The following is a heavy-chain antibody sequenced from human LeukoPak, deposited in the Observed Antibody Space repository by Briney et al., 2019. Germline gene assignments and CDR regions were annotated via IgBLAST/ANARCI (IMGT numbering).Heavy chain of an antibody. J-gene: IGHJ5*02. CDR1: GYTFTSYD. V-gene: IGHV1-8*01. CDR3: ARMVRVLEWVRYGENWFDP. CDR2: MNPNSGNT. D-gene: IGHD3-3*01. Sequence: ASVKVSCKASGYTFTSYDFNWVRQATGQGLEWVGWMNPNSGNTGYAQKFQGRVTMTRNTAISTAYMELSSLRSEDTAVYYCARMVRVLEWVRYGENWFDPWGQGTLVTVSS.